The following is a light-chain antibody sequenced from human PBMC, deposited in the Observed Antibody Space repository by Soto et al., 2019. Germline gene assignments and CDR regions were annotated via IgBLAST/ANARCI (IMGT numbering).Light chain of an antibody. CDR3: LQTYNRPRT. CDR2: GAS. V-gene: IGKV1-39*01. CDR1: LTIGDS. J-gene: IGKJ1*01. Sequence: DIQMTQSPSTLSASVGDRVTITCRASLTIGDSLSWFQQKAGKPPTLLIYGASALQSGVPARFSGSGSGTDFTLTISNMQREDFATYYCLQTYNRPRTFGQGTK.